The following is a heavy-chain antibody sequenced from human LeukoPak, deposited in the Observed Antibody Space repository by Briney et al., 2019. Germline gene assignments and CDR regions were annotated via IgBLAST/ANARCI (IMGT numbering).Heavy chain of an antibody. V-gene: IGHV1-69*04. CDR2: IIPILGIA. CDR1: GGTFSSYA. CDR3: ARGTVALLDYYDSSGYSS. J-gene: IGHJ4*02. D-gene: IGHD3-22*01. Sequence: ASVKVSCKASGGTFSSYAISWVRQAPGQGLESMGRIIPILGIANYAQKFQGRVTITADKSTSTAYMELSSLRSEDTAVYYCARGTVALLDYYDSSGYSSWGQGTLVTVSS.